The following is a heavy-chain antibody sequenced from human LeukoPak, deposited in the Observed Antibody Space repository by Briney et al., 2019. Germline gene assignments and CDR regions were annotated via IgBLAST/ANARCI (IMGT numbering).Heavy chain of an antibody. CDR2: IIAIFGTA. Sequence: ASVKLSCKASGGTFSSYAISWVRQAPGPGLECMGGIIAIFGTANYAQKFQGRVTITADESTSAAYMELSSLRCEDTAVYYCARDVSYYDSSGYYYDYWGQGTLVTVSS. CDR3: ARDVSYYDSSGYYYDY. CDR1: GGTFSSYA. V-gene: IGHV1-69*13. J-gene: IGHJ4*02. D-gene: IGHD3-22*01.